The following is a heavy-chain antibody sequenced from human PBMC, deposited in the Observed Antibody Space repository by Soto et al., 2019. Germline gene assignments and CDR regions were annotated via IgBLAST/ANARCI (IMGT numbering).Heavy chain of an antibody. CDR1: GGSISSSSYY. CDR3: ARHGAATVPTDY. V-gene: IGHV4-39*01. Sequence: QLQLQESGPGLVKPSETLSLTCTVSGGSISSSSYYWGWIRQPPGKGLEWIGCIYYSGTTYYNPSLKSRVTISVDTSKNQFSLRLSSVTAADTALYYCARHGAATVPTDYWGQGTLVTVSS. D-gene: IGHD4-17*01. CDR2: IYYSGTT. J-gene: IGHJ4*02.